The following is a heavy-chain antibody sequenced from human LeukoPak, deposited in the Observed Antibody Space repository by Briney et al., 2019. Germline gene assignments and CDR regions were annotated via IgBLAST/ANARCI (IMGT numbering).Heavy chain of an antibody. CDR3: AKGGGSYYDYVWGSYRFSVFDY. Sequence: QPGRSLRLSCAASGFTFSSYGMHWVRQAPGKGLEWVAVISYDGSNKYYADSVKGRFTISRDNSKNTLYLQMNSLRAEDTAVYYCAKGGGSYYDYVWGSYRFSVFDYWGQGTLVTVSS. D-gene: IGHD3-16*02. J-gene: IGHJ4*02. V-gene: IGHV3-30*18. CDR2: ISYDGSNK. CDR1: GFTFSSYG.